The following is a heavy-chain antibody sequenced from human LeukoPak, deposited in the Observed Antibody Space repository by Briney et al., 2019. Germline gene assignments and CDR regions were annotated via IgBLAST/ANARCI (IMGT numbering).Heavy chain of an antibody. D-gene: IGHD3-22*01. CDR3: ARVCYDSSEYHYFYFDY. CDR2: IYYSGST. V-gene: IGHV4-59*11. Sequence: ASETLSLTCTVSGGSISSQYWSWIRQPPGKGLEWIGYIYYSGSTNYSPSLKSRVTISVDTSKNQFSLKLTSVTAADTAVYYCARVCYDSSEYHYFYFDYWGQGTLVTVSS. J-gene: IGHJ4*02. CDR1: GGSISSQY.